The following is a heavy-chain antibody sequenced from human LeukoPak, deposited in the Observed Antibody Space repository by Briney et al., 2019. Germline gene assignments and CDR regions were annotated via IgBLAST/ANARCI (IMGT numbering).Heavy chain of an antibody. J-gene: IGHJ4*02. CDR1: LYTLTQLS. Sequence: APLRVSCKVSLYTLTQLSMHWVRQAPGEGLEWMGGFDPEDGETIYAQNLKGRVTMTEDTSTNTSYMELSSLRAEDTAVYYCATDLGDAFWCGNFDYWGQGTLVTVSS. CDR3: ATDLGDAFWCGNFDY. D-gene: IGHD3-3*01. CDR2: FDPEDGET. V-gene: IGHV1-24*01.